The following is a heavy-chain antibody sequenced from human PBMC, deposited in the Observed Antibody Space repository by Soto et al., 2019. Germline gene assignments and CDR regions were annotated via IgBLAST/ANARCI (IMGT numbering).Heavy chain of an antibody. V-gene: IGHV4-59*01. CDR2: IYYSGST. CDR1: GGSISSYY. CDR3: ARSAGGGSLNALDI. D-gene: IGHD2-15*01. J-gene: IGHJ3*02. Sequence: SETLSLTCTVSGGSISSYYWSWIRQPPGKGLEWIGYIYYSGSTNYNPSLKSRVTISVDTSKNQFSLKLSSVTAADTAVYYCARSAGGGSLNALDIWGQGTMVTGSS.